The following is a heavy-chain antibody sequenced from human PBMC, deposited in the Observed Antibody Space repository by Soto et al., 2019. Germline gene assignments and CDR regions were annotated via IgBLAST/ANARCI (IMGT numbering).Heavy chain of an antibody. CDR3: ARGRMGATLGYYYGMDV. Sequence: PSETLSLTCTVSGGSISSSSYYWGWIRQPPGKGLEWIGSIYYSGSTYYNPSLKSRVTISVDTSKNQFSLKLSSVTAADTAVYYCARGRMGATLGYYYGMDVWGQGTTVTVSS. CDR2: IYYSGST. D-gene: IGHD1-26*01. CDR1: GGSISSSSYY. V-gene: IGHV4-39*01. J-gene: IGHJ6*02.